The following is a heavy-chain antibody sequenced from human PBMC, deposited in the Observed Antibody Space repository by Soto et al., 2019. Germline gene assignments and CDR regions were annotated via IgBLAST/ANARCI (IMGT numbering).Heavy chain of an antibody. J-gene: IGHJ4*02. CDR1: GFSLTTSGVG. CDR3: AHYYYDSTGFSRLFDY. Sequence: QITLKESGPTLVQPTQTLTLTCTFSGFSLTTSGVGVGWIRQPPGRALDWVALIYWNDDRRLNPSLKSGFSITKDTPRTLVVLTLTNVDPVDTATYYCAHYYYDSTGFSRLFDYWGQGAPVTVSS. V-gene: IGHV2-5*01. D-gene: IGHD3-22*01. CDR2: IYWNDDR.